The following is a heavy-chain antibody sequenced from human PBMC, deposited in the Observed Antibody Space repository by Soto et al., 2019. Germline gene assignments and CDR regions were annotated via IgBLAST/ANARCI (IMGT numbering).Heavy chain of an antibody. CDR3: ARYYDTSNRPYFHH. D-gene: IGHD3-22*01. Sequence: TSETLSLTCAVSGGSISSTTYYWAWIRQPPGKGPEWVATIYYSGATYYNPSLKSRLTISIDTSKNQFSLRLSSVTAADTAMYYCARYYDTSNRPYFHHWGQGTRVTVSS. V-gene: IGHV4-39*01. CDR2: IYYSGAT. CDR1: GGSISSTTYY. J-gene: IGHJ1*01.